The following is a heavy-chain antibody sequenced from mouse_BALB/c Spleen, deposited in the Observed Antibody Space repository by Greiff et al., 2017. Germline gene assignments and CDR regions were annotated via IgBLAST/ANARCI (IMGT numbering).Heavy chain of an antibody. D-gene: IGHD2-4*01. Sequence: EVQGVESGGGLVKPGGSLKLSCAASGFTFSDYYMYWVRQTPEKRLEWVATISDGGSYTYYPDSVKGRFTISRDNAKNNLYLQMSSLKSEDTAMYYCARGATMITLYYAMDYWGQGTSVTVSS. V-gene: IGHV5-4*02. CDR2: ISDGGSYT. J-gene: IGHJ4*01. CDR3: ARGATMITLYYAMDY. CDR1: GFTFSDYY.